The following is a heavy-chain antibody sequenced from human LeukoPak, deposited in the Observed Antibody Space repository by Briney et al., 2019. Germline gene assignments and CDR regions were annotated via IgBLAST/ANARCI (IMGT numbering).Heavy chain of an antibody. CDR1: GYTFTSYY. Sequence: ASVKVSCKASGYTFTSYYMHWVRQAPGQGLEWMGIINPSGGSTSYAQKFQGGVTMTRDMSTSTVYMELSSLRSEDTAVYYCARTRVLRRNWFDPWGQGTLVTVSS. CDR3: ARTRVLRRNWFDP. D-gene: IGHD3-3*01. J-gene: IGHJ5*02. CDR2: INPSGGST. V-gene: IGHV1-46*01.